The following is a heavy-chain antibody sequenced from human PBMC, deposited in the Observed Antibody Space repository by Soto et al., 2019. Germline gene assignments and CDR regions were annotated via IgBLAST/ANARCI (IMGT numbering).Heavy chain of an antibody. J-gene: IGHJ6*02. CDR3: AKDPPVSCSTNGVCPGDDMDV. D-gene: IGHD2-8*01. CDR2: ISGTSGHS. Sequence: EAQLLESGGGLVQPGGSLRLSCVASGFKFDRYAMSWVRQAPGKGLEWVSSISGTSGHSYYADSVRGRFTISRENSNNTLFLQMSSLRVEDTAVYYCAKDPPVSCSTNGVCPGDDMDVWGQGTTVTVSS. CDR1: GFKFDRYA. V-gene: IGHV3-23*01.